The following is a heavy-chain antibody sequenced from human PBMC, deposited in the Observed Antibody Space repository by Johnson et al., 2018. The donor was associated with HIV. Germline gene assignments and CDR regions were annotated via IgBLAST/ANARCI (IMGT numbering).Heavy chain of an antibody. Sequence: QVQLVESGGGLIQPGGSLRLSCAASGFTFSSYAMHWVRQAPGKGLEWVAVISYDGSNKYYADSVKGRFTISRDNAKNSLYLQMNSLRAEDTAVYYCARDDTGYSSSFDAFDVWGQGTMVTVSS. CDR1: GFTFSSYA. D-gene: IGHD6-13*01. V-gene: IGHV3-30-3*01. CDR2: ISYDGSNK. CDR3: ARDDTGYSSSFDAFDV. J-gene: IGHJ3*01.